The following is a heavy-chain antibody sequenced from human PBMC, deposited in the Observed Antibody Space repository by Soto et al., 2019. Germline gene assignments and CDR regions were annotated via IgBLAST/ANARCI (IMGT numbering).Heavy chain of an antibody. J-gene: IGHJ5*02. D-gene: IGHD2-15*01. V-gene: IGHV4-31*03. CDR3: AREVVEGSSLWFDP. CDR1: GGSISSGGYY. Sequence: SETLSLTCTVSGGSISSGGYYWSWIRQHPGKGLEWIGYIYYSGSTYYNPSLKSRVTISVDTSKNQFSLKLSSVTAADTAVYYCAREVVEGSSLWFDPWGQGTLVTVSS. CDR2: IYYSGST.